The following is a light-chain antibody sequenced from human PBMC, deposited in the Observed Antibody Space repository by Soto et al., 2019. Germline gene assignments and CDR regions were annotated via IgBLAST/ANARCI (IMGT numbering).Light chain of an antibody. J-gene: IGLJ3*02. CDR3: GADHGSGSNFSWV. CDR1: SGYSNYK. Sequence: QTVVTQPPSASASLGASVTLTCTLSSGYSNYKVDWYQQRPGKGPRFVMRVGTGGIVGSKGDGIPDRFSVLGSGLNRYLTIKNIQGEDESDYHCGADHGSGSNFSWVFGGGTKLTVL. CDR2: VGTGGIVG. V-gene: IGLV9-49*01.